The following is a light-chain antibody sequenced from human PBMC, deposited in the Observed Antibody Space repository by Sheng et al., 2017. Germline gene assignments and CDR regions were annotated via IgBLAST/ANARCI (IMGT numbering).Light chain of an antibody. CDR2: LAS. CDR3: MQNLQAPHIS. V-gene: IGKV2-28*01. Sequence: PGEPASISCRSSQSLLQTNGYNYLDWYLQKPGQSPQLLIYLASYRASGVPDRFSASGSGTDFTLKISRVEAEDVGVYYCMQNLQAPHISFGGGTKVEIK. CDR1: QSLLQTNGYNY. J-gene: IGKJ4*01.